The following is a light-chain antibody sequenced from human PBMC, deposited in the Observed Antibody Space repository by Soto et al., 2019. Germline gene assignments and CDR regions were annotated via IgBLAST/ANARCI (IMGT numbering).Light chain of an antibody. V-gene: IGKV1-39*01. CDR1: QHINNY. Sequence: DIQMTQSPSSLSASVGDRVTITCRASQHINNYLNWCQQKPGKAPKLLIYAASSLHSGVPSRSSGSGSGTDFTLTISSLQPEDFATYYCQQSYSTPYTFGQGTKLEMK. J-gene: IGKJ2*01. CDR3: QQSYSTPYT. CDR2: AAS.